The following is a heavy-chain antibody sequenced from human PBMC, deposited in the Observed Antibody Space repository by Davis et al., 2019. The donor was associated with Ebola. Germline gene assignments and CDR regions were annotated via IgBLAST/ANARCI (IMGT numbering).Heavy chain of an antibody. CDR3: ATKGVSRQLPDYYYYGLDV. J-gene: IGHJ6*02. CDR1: GFTVSSNY. CDR2: IYSGGST. D-gene: IGHD1-1*01. V-gene: IGHV3-53*05. Sequence: PGGSLRLSCAASGFTVSSNYMSWVRQAPGKGLEWVSVIYSGGSTYYADSVKGRFTISRDNSKNTLYLQMNSLRSEDTAVYYCATKGVSRQLPDYYYYGLDVWGQGTTVTVSS.